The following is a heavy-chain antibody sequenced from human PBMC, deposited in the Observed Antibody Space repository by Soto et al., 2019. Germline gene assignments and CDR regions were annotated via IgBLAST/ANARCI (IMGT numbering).Heavy chain of an antibody. D-gene: IGHD3-16*02. CDR1: GFIFSPYA. J-gene: IGHJ4*02. CDR2: ISGGSNNI. Sequence: GGSLRLSCAASGFIFSPYAINWVRQTPGKGLEWVSYISGGSNNIYYADSVQGRFTISRDNARNSLFLQMNILEDEDTAVYYCARSYRYTTLAPLDLDYWGQGTLVTVSS. CDR3: ARSYRYTTLAPLDLDY. V-gene: IGHV3-48*02.